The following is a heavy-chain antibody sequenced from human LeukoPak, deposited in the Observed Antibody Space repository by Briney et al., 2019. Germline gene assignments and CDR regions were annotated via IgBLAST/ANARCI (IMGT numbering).Heavy chain of an antibody. CDR2: SDPSDSYT. V-gene: IGHV5-10-1*01. CDR3: ARHSSSPFDY. J-gene: IGHJ4*02. CDR1: GYSFTSYW. D-gene: IGHD6-13*01. Sequence: ESLKISCQGSGYSFTSYWITWVRQMPGKGLEWMGRSDPSDSYTNYSPSFQGHVTITVDKSISTAYLQWSSLKASDTASYYCARHSSSPFDYWGQGTLVTVSS.